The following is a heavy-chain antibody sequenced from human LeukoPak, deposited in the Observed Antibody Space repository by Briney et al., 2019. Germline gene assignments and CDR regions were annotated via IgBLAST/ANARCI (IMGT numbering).Heavy chain of an antibody. CDR2: INHSGST. V-gene: IGHV4-34*01. Sequence: SETLSLTCAVYGGSFSGYYWSWIRQPPGKGLEWIGEINHSGSTNYNPSLKSRVTISVDTSKNQFSLKLSSVTDADTAVYYCARGRVYCSGGSCYLYYFDYWGQGTLVTVSS. J-gene: IGHJ4*02. D-gene: IGHD2-15*01. CDR1: GGSFSGYY. CDR3: ARGRVYCSGGSCYLYYFDY.